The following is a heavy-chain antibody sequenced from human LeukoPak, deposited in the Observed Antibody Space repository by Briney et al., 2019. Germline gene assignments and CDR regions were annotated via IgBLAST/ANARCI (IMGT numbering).Heavy chain of an antibody. CDR1: GGSISSRFGY. CDR2: MLYSGTT. CDR3: ANLGSTNGAIGD. Sequence: PSETLSLTCAVSGGSISSRFGYWGWIRQPPGKGLEWIGSMLYSGTTYYNPSLKSRVTISVDTSKKQFSLRLSSVTAADTAVYYCANLGSTNGAIGDWGQGTRVIVSS. V-gene: IGHV4-39*01. J-gene: IGHJ4*02. D-gene: IGHD2-8*01.